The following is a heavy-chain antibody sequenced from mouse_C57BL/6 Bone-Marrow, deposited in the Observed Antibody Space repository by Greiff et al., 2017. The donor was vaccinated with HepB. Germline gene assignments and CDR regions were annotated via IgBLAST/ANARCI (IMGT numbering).Heavy chain of an antibody. V-gene: IGHV14-4*01. D-gene: IGHD1-1*01. Sequence: DVQLQESGAELVRPGASVKLSCTASGFNIKDDYMHWVKQRPEQGLEWIGWIDPENGDIEYASKFQGKATITADTSSNTAYLQLSSLTSEDTAVYYCTTRTTVVAVYYAMDYWGQGTSVTVSS. CDR1: GFNIKDDY. J-gene: IGHJ4*01. CDR2: IDPENGDI. CDR3: TTRTTVVAVYYAMDY.